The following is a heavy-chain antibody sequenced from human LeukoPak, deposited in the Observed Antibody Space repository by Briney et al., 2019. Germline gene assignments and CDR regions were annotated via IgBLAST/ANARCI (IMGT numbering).Heavy chain of an antibody. J-gene: IGHJ5*02. D-gene: IGHD6-19*01. Sequence: ASVKVSCKASGGTFSSYAISWVRQAPGQGLEWMGGIIPIFGTANYAQKFQGRVTITTDESTSTAYMELSSLRSEDTAVYYCARGYSSGWYKSTYNWFDPWGQGTLVTVSS. CDR2: IIPIFGTA. V-gene: IGHV1-69*05. CDR1: GGTFSSYA. CDR3: ARGYSSGWYKSTYNWFDP.